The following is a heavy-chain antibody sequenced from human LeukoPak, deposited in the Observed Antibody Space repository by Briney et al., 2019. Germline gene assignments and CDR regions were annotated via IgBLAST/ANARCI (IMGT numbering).Heavy chain of an antibody. Sequence: SETLSLTCTVSGGSLNSYYWSWIRQPPGKGPEWIGYIYYSGSTNYNPSLKSRITVSVDTSKNQVSLKLNSVTAADTAVYFCARHPRPGGNAFDIWGQGTMVTVSS. CDR3: ARHPRPGGNAFDI. V-gene: IGHV4-59*08. CDR2: IYYSGST. D-gene: IGHD2-2*01. CDR1: GGSLNSYY. J-gene: IGHJ3*02.